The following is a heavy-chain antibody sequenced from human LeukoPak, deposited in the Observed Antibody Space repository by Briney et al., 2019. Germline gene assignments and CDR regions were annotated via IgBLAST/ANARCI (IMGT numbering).Heavy chain of an antibody. CDR3: ARGGDSSSWFTSPDY. D-gene: IGHD3-22*01. CDR1: GYTFTYYY. CDR2: INPNSGGT. Sequence: GASVKVSCKASGYTFTYYYIHWVRQAPGQGLEWMGWINPNSGGTNYAQKFQGRVTMTRDTSISAAYMELSRLRSDDTAVYYCARGGDSSSWFTSPDYWGQGTLVTVSS. V-gene: IGHV1-2*02. J-gene: IGHJ4*02.